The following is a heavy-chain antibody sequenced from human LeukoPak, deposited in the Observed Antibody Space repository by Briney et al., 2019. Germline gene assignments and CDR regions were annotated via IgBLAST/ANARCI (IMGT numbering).Heavy chain of an antibody. Sequence: PGGSLRLSCAASGFTFRNYWMSWVRQAPGKGLEWVAFIRYDGSNKYYADSVKGRFTISRDNSKNTLYLQMNSLRAEDTAVYYCARAGVERVSVYYFDYWGQGTLVTVSS. J-gene: IGHJ4*02. D-gene: IGHD7-27*01. CDR3: ARAGVERVSVYYFDY. CDR2: IRYDGSNK. V-gene: IGHV3-30*02. CDR1: GFTFRNYW.